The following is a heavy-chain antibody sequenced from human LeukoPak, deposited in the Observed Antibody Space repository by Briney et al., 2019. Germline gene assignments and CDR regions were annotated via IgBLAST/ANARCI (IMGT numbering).Heavy chain of an antibody. D-gene: IGHD2-15*01. CDR3: ARVYCSGGSCYDQTFDY. V-gene: IGHV3-23*01. Sequence: GGSLRLSCAASEFTLSSYTMSWVRQAPGKGLEWVSAISGSGGSTYYADSVKGRFTISRDNSKNTLYLQMNSLRAEDTAVYYCARVYCSGGSCYDQTFDYWGQGTLVTVSS. J-gene: IGHJ4*02. CDR1: EFTLSSYT. CDR2: ISGSGGST.